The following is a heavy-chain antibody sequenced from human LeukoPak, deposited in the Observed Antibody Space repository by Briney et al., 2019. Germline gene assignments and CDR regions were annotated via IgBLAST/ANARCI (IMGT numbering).Heavy chain of an antibody. Sequence: SETLSLTCTVSGGSISTYYWSWLRQPPGKGLEWIGYMYNSGSTNYNPSLKSRVTISIDTSKKQVSLSLSSVTAADTAVYYCARQGSGGKSFDVWGQGTMVTVSS. CDR3: ARQGSGGKSFDV. J-gene: IGHJ3*01. CDR2: MYNSGST. V-gene: IGHV4-59*08. D-gene: IGHD1-26*01. CDR1: GGSISTYY.